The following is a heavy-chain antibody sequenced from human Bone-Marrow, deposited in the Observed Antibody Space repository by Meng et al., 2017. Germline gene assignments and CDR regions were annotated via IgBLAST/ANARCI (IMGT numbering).Heavy chain of an antibody. D-gene: IGHD5-24*01. V-gene: IGHV2-70*04. Sequence: SGPTLVKPTQTLTLTCTFSGFSLSSTGMRVSWIRQPPGKALEWLARIDWDDEKFYSTSLKTRLTISKDTSKSQVVLTMTNMDPVDTATYYCARTPGASNYALDYWGQGTLVTVSS. CDR1: GFSLSSTGMR. CDR2: IDWDDEK. J-gene: IGHJ4*02. CDR3: ARTPGASNYALDY.